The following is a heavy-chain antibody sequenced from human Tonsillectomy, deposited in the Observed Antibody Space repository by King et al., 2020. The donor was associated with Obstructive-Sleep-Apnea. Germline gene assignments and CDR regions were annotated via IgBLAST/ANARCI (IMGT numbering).Heavy chain of an antibody. J-gene: IGHJ4*02. V-gene: IGHV3-48*01. CDR3: ARDSIFAFDF. D-gene: IGHD3-3*02. Sequence: QLVQSGGGLVQPGGSLRLSCAASGFTFSLYSMNWVRQAPGKGLEWVAYISGSGSPIDYADSVKGRFTISRDNAKKSLYLQMNSLRAEDTAVYYCARDSIFAFDFWGQGTLVTVSS. CDR2: ISGSGSPI. CDR1: GFTFSLYS.